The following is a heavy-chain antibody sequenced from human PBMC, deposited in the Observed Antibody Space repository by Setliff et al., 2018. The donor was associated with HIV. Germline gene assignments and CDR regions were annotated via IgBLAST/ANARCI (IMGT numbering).Heavy chain of an antibody. CDR3: ARGGHASFRSGYGEMYFDP. Sequence: SETLSLTCSVSGGSVSSDKFYWTWIRQPAGKGLEWIGHFYTSENINYSPSLKSRVTISMDTSKNQLFLNLSSVTATDTAVYYCARGGHASFRSGYGEMYFDPWGQGTQVTVSS. CDR2: FYTSENI. V-gene: IGHV4-61*09. D-gene: IGHD3-3*01. J-gene: IGHJ5*02. CDR1: GGSVSSDKFY.